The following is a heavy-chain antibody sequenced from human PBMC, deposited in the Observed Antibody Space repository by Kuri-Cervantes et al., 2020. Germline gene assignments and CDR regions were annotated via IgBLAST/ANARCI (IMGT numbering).Heavy chain of an antibody. J-gene: IGHJ4*02. Sequence: SVKVSCKASGGTFSSYAISWARQAPGQGLEWMGGIIPIFGTANYAQKFQGRVTITADESTSTAYMELTSLRSGDTGVYYCARDGNVTGMYYWGQGTLVTVSS. D-gene: IGHD6-13*01. CDR1: GGTFSSYA. CDR3: ARDGNVTGMYY. V-gene: IGHV1-69*13. CDR2: IIPIFGTA.